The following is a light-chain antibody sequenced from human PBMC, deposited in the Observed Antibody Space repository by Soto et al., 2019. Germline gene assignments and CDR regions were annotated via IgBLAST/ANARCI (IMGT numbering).Light chain of an antibody. Sequence: EIALTQSPGTLSLSPGERATLSCRASQSVSSMYLAWYQQKPGQAPRLLIYGASSRAAGIPDRFSGSGSGTDFTLTISRLEPEDFAMYYCQQYGSSQWTFGQGTKVDIK. J-gene: IGKJ1*01. V-gene: IGKV3-20*01. CDR2: GAS. CDR3: QQYGSSQWT. CDR1: QSVSSMY.